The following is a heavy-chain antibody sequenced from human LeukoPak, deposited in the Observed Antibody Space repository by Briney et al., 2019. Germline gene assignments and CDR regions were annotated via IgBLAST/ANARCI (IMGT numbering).Heavy chain of an antibody. V-gene: IGHV3-7*03. Sequence: GGSLRLSCAASGFTFSSYWMSWVRQAPGKGLEWVANIKQDGSEKYYVDSVKGRFTISRDNAKNSLYLQMNSLRAEDTAVYYCAKERRACSSTSCFIHGWFDPWGQGTLVTVSS. CDR3: AKERRACSSTSCFIHGWFDP. J-gene: IGHJ5*02. D-gene: IGHD2-2*01. CDR2: IKQDGSEK. CDR1: GFTFSSYW.